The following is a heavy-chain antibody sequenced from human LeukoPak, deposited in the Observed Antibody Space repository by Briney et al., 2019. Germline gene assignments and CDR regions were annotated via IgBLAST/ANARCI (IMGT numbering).Heavy chain of an antibody. CDR1: GFSFSNDE. CDR2: ISTSGRTT. D-gene: IGHD3-10*01. V-gene: IGHV3-48*03. J-gene: IGHJ6*02. Sequence: GGSLRLSCAASGFSFSNDELNWVRQAPGKGLEWLSYISTSGRTTYYADSVKGRFTISRDNAKNSLYLQMSSLRAEDTAVYYCARDRTMVRGLANYFYGMDVRGQGTTVIVSS. CDR3: ARDRTMVRGLANYFYGMDV.